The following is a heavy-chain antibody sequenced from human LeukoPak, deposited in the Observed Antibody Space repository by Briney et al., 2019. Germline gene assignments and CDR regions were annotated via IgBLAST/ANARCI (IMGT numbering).Heavy chain of an antibody. CDR2: MNPNTGNT. CDR3: AVTPSNLSHLDK. V-gene: IGHV1-8*01. J-gene: IGHJ4*02. Sequence: ASVKVSCKASTDTFINYDINWVRQATGQGLEWIGWMNPNTGNTGYAQNFQGRVTMARDISISTAHMELSSLRPEDTAVYYCAVTPSNLSHLDKWGQGTLVTISS. D-gene: IGHD4-11*01. CDR1: TDTFINYD.